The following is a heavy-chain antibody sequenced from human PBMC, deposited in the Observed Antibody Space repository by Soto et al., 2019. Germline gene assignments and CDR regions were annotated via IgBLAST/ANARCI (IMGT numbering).Heavy chain of an antibody. Sequence: PGGSLRLSCAASGFTFRNYAMNWVRQAPGKGLEWVSGTSVSGGSTYYADSVKGRFTVSRDNSKSTVFLQMNSLKTEDTAVYYCVRATYFSDSSGYTRCFDSWGQGTLVTVSS. D-gene: IGHD3-22*01. CDR2: TSVSGGST. J-gene: IGHJ4*02. CDR1: GFTFRNYA. V-gene: IGHV3-23*01. CDR3: VRATYFSDSSGYTRCFDS.